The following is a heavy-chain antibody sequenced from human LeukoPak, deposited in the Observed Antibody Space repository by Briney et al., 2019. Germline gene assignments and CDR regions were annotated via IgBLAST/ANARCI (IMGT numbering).Heavy chain of an antibody. CDR1: GFTFSSYA. V-gene: IGHV3-23*01. D-gene: IGHD3-3*01. J-gene: IGHJ4*02. Sequence: GGSLRLSCAASGFTFSSYAMSWVRQAPGKGLEWVSAISGSGGSTYYANSVKGRFTISRDNSKNTLYLQMISLRGEDTALYYCAKDLHYDFWSGSDYWGQGSLVTVSS. CDR2: ISGSGGST. CDR3: AKDLHYDFWSGSDY.